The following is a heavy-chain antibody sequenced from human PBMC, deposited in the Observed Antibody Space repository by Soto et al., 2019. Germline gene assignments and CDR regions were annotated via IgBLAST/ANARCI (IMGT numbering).Heavy chain of an antibody. CDR2: ISSSSSTI. J-gene: IGHJ4*02. V-gene: IGHV3-48*01. CDR1: GFTFSSYS. CDR3: AKVAAATYDY. Sequence: GALRLSCAASGFTFSSYSMNSVRQAPGKGLEWVSYISSSSSTIYYADSVKGRFTISRDNAKNSLYLQMNSLRAEDTAVYSCAKVAAATYDYWGQGTLVTVS. D-gene: IGHD2-15*01.